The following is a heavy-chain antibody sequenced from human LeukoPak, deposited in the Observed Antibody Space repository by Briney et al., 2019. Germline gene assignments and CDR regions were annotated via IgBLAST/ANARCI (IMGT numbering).Heavy chain of an antibody. J-gene: IGHJ4*02. V-gene: IGHV3-21*01. CDR3: ARDQDYSNYVLFDY. Sequence: PGGSLRLSCAASGCTFSDYSMNWVRQAPGKGLEWVSSISSSSSYIYYADSVKGRFTISRDNAKNSLYLQMNSLRAEDTAVYYCARDQDYSNYVLFDYWGQGTLVTVSS. CDR1: GCTFSDYS. CDR2: ISSSSSYI. D-gene: IGHD4-11*01.